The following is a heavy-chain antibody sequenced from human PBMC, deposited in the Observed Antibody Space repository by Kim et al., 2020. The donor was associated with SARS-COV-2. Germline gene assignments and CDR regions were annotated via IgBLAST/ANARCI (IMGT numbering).Heavy chain of an antibody. V-gene: IGHV3-23*01. D-gene: IGHD6-19*01. CDR2: ISDGATYT. J-gene: IGHJ4*02. CDR1: GFTFRSFT. CDR3: TTRLAHHFDW. Sequence: GGSLRLSCAASGFTFRSFTLNWVRQAPGKGLEWVSTISDGATYTHYASSVEGRFSISRDDSKHTVYLHMNSLRLEDTALYFCTTRLAHHFDWLGQGPLVT.